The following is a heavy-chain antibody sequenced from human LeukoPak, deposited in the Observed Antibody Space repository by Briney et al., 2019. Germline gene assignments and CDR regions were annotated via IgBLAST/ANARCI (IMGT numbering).Heavy chain of an antibody. CDR3: ARLGGHGVVGPRTYYYYYYMDV. CDR2: IYYSGST. J-gene: IGHJ6*03. D-gene: IGHD3-16*01. CDR1: GGSISSSSYY. Sequence: SETLSLTCTVSGGSISSSSYYWGWVRQPPGKGLEWIGSIYYSGSTYYNPSLKSRVTISVDTSKNQFSLKLSSVTAADTAVYYCARLGGHGVVGPRTYYYYYYMDVWGKGTTVTISS. V-gene: IGHV4-39*07.